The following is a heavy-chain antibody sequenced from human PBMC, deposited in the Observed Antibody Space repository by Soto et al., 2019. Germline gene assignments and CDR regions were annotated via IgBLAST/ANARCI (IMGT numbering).Heavy chain of an antibody. CDR2: IIPILGIA. CDR3: ARDHGYSGYDYTPFDY. D-gene: IGHD5-12*01. J-gene: IGHJ4*02. CDR1: GGTFSSYT. Sequence: SVKVSCKASGGTFSSYTISWVRQAPGQGLEWMGRIIPILGIANYAQKFQGRVTITADKSTSTAYMELSSLRSEDTAVYYCARDHGYSGYDYTPFDYWGQGTLVTVSS. V-gene: IGHV1-69*04.